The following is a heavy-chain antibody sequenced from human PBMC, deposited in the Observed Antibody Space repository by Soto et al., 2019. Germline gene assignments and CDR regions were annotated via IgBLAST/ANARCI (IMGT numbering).Heavy chain of an antibody. D-gene: IGHD3-3*01. CDR1: GRSFSAYY. CDR3: ATRITVFGLLIPPFDP. Sequence: ASETLSLTCAAHGRSFSAYYWSWIRQPPGKGLEWFGELNHTGGTHYNPSLKSRVTRSVDTSKNQFSLRLSSVNAADTAIYYCATRITVFGLLIPPFDPWGQGTQVTVSS. V-gene: IGHV4-34*01. J-gene: IGHJ5*02. CDR2: LNHTGGT.